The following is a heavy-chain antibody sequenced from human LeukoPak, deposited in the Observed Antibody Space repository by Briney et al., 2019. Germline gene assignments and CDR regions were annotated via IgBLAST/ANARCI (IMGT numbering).Heavy chain of an antibody. V-gene: IGHV1-2*02. CDR1: GYTFTGYY. Sequence: ASVKVSCKASGYTFTGYYMHWVRQAPGQGLEWTGWINPNSGGTNYAQKFQGRVTMTRDTSISTAYMGLSRLRSDDTAVYYCARAGYYYGSGQNWFDPWGQGTLVTVSS. CDR2: INPNSGGT. D-gene: IGHD3-10*01. CDR3: ARAGYYYGSGQNWFDP. J-gene: IGHJ5*02.